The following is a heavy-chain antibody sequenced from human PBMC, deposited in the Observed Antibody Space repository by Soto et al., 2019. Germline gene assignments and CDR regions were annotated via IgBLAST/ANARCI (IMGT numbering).Heavy chain of an antibody. Sequence: ASVKVSCKASGYTFTSYYMHWVRQAPGQGLEWMGIINPSGGSTSYTQKFQGRVTMTRDTSTSTVYMELSSLRSEDTAVYYCARPGKQWHDAFDIWGQGTMVTV. CDR2: INPSGGST. V-gene: IGHV1-46*01. CDR3: ARPGKQWHDAFDI. D-gene: IGHD6-19*01. CDR1: GYTFTSYY. J-gene: IGHJ3*02.